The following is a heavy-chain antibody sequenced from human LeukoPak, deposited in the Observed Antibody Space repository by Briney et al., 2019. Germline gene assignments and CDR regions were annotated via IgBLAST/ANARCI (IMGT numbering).Heavy chain of an antibody. CDR2: IYTSGST. CDR1: GGSISSYY. J-gene: IGHJ5*02. D-gene: IGHD3-10*01. CDR3: ARDMVRGVIPNNWFDP. Sequence: PSETLSLTCTVCGGSISSYYWSWLRQPAGKGLEWIGRIYTSGSTNYNPSLKSRVTMSVDTSKNQFSLKLSSATAADTAVYYCARDMVRGVIPNNWFDPWGQGTLVTVSS. V-gene: IGHV4-4*07.